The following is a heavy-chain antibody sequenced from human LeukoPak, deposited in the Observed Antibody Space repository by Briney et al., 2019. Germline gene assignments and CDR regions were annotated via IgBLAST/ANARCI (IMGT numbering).Heavy chain of an antibody. CDR2: IKHDGGDK. V-gene: IGHV3-7*01. CDR3: ARDLWFGEFPYYFDQ. J-gene: IGHJ4*02. CDR1: GFTFSSYW. Sequence: GGSLRLSCAASGFTFSSYWMSWVRQAPGKGLEWVAHIKHDGGDKYYVDSVKGRFTISRDNAKNSLYLQMNSLRAENTAMYYCARDLWFGEFPYYFDQWGQGTLVTVSS. D-gene: IGHD3-10*01.